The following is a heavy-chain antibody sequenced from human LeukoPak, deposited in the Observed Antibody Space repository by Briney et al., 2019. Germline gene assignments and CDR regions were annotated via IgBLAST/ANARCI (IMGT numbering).Heavy chain of an antibody. CDR1: GDSNSNYY. V-gene: IGHV4-4*07. CDR3: ARDRGSWEPNWFDP. D-gene: IGHD1-26*01. CDR2: IYTSGSM. J-gene: IGHJ5*02. Sequence: SETLSLTCTVSGDSNSNYYWSWIRQPAGKGLEWIGRIYTSGSMNYNPSLKSRVTMSVDTSKNQFSLKLTSMTAADTAVYYCARDRGSWEPNWFDPWGQGTLVTVSS.